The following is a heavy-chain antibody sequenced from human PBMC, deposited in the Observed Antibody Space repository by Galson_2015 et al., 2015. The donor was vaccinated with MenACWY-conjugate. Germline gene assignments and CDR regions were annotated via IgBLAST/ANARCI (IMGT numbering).Heavy chain of an antibody. CDR1: GFNFDDYA. Sequence: SLRLSCAASGFNFDDYAMGWVRQVSGKGLEWVAGINFNGSSTDYADSVKGRFTISRDNAKNSLYLQMNSLRAEDTALYYCARGMVSFGGTIVAFYFDSWGQGTLVTVSS. J-gene: IGHJ4*02. D-gene: IGHD3-16*02. CDR2: INFNGSST. V-gene: IGHV3-20*04. CDR3: ARGMVSFGGTIVAFYFDS.